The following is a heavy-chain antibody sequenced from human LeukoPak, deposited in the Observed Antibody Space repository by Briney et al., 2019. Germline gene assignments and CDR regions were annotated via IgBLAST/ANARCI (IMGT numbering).Heavy chain of an antibody. D-gene: IGHD1-26*01. CDR3: ARDPYSGNYGNDYYYYMDV. Sequence: GGSLRLSCAASGFTFSSFNMNWVRQAPGKSMEWVSSITSSGTHIFYADSVRGRFTISRDNAKNSLYLQMDSLGPDDTAVYYCARDPYSGNYGNDYYYYMDVWGKGTTVTISS. CDR2: ITSSGTHI. J-gene: IGHJ6*03. V-gene: IGHV3-21*01. CDR1: GFTFSSFN.